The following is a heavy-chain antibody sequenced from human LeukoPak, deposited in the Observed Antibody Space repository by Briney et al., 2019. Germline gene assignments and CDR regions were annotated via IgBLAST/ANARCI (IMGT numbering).Heavy chain of an antibody. D-gene: IGHD5-18*01. CDR3: ARDRGGYSYGATGFDY. J-gene: IGHJ4*02. CDR1: GFTFSRDS. CDR2: ISSSSSTI. Sequence: GGSLRLSCAASGFTFSRDSMNWVRQAPGKGLEWVSYISSSSSTIYYADSVKGRFTISRDNAKNSLYLQMNSLRAEDTAVYYCARDRGGYSYGATGFDYWGQGTLVTVSS. V-gene: IGHV3-48*04.